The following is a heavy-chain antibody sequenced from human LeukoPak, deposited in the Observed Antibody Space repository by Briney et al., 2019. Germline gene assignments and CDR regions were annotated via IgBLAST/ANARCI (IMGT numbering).Heavy chain of an antibody. CDR1: GVSVSSGSYY. Sequence: SETLSLTCTVSGVSVSSGSYYWSWIRQPPGKGLEWIGYIYYSGSTNYNPSLKSRVTISVDASKNQFSLKLSSVTAADTAVYYCARDGDYVNDYYCGMDVWGKGTTVTVSS. J-gene: IGHJ6*04. D-gene: IGHD4-17*01. CDR2: IYYSGST. V-gene: IGHV4-61*01. CDR3: ARDGDYVNDYYCGMDV.